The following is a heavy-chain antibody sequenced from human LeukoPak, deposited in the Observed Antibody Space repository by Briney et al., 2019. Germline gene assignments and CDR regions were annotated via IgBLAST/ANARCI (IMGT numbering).Heavy chain of an antibody. CDR1: GFTLNMYS. V-gene: IGHV3-48*02. Sequence: GGSLRLSCAASGFTLNMYSLSWVRQPPGKGLEWVSYVPSRSTSIHYADSVKGRFTVSRDSAKNTLYLQMNSPRDEDTAVYYCARDYRSSSGWTVDYWGQGTLVTVSS. CDR2: VPSRSTSI. CDR3: ARDYRSSSGWTVDY. J-gene: IGHJ4*02. D-gene: IGHD6-19*01.